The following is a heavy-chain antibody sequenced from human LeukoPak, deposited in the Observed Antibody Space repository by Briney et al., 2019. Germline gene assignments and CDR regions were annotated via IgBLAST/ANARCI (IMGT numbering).Heavy chain of an antibody. J-gene: IGHJ4*02. V-gene: IGHV4-39*01. CDR1: GGSISSSSYY. CDR3: ARFDYYDSSGYYAYYFDY. D-gene: IGHD3-22*01. CDR2: IYYSVRT. Sequence: SETLSLTCTVSGGSISSSSYYWGWIRQPPGKGLEWIGSIYYSVRTYYNPSLKCRVTISEDTSKNQFSLKLSSVTAADTAVYYCARFDYYDSSGYYAYYFDYWGQGTLVTVSS.